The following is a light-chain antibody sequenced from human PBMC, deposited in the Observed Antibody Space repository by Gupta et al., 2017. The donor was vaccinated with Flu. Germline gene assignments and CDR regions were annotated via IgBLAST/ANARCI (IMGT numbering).Light chain of an antibody. Sequence: EIVMTQSPATLSVSPGERATLSCRASQSVSSNLAWYQQKPGQAPRLLIYGASTRATGIPARFSGSGCGTEFTLTISSLQSEDFAVYYCQQNNNWPPLTFGGGTKVEIK. V-gene: IGKV3-15*01. CDR3: QQNNNWPPLT. CDR1: QSVSSN. J-gene: IGKJ4*01. CDR2: GAS.